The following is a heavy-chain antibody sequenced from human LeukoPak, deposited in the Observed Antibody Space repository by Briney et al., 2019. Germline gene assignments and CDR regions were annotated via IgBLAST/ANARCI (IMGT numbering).Heavy chain of an antibody. CDR2: INANSGTT. D-gene: IGHD6-19*01. CDR3: AKPISGGLAVTADWFHP. Sequence: GGSPRLSCTASGFAFSVYAMSWLRQPPGKGLEWVSTINANSGTTSYAASVRGRFTISRDNSKNTLYLQLNTLRADDTATYYCAKPISGGLAVTADWFHPWGQGTLVVVSS. V-gene: IGHV3-23*01. J-gene: IGHJ5*01. CDR1: GFAFSVYA.